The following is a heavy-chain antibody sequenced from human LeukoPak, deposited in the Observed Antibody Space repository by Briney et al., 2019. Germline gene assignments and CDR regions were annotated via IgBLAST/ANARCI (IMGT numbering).Heavy chain of an antibody. Sequence: SVKVSCKASGGTFGSYAISWVRQAPGQGLEWTGGIIPIFGTANYAQKFQGRVTITADESTSTAYMELSSLRSEDTAVYYCARENRWLRSFDYWGQGTLVTVSS. V-gene: IGHV1-69*13. CDR1: GGTFGSYA. CDR3: ARENRWLRSFDY. J-gene: IGHJ4*02. CDR2: IIPIFGTA. D-gene: IGHD5-12*01.